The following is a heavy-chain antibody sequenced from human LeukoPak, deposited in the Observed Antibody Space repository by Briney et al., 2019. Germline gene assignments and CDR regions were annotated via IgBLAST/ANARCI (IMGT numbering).Heavy chain of an antibody. CDR3: GRGGLVAACDH. CDR2: ISSSSSYT. J-gene: IGHJ5*02. CDR1: GFTFSDYY. V-gene: IGHV3-11*06. Sequence: GGPLRLSCAASGFTFSDYYMSWIRQAPGKWLEWVSYISSSSSYTNYADSVKGRFTISRDNAKNSLYLQMNSLRAEDTAVYYCGRGGLVAACDHWGQGTLVTVSS. D-gene: IGHD2-2*01.